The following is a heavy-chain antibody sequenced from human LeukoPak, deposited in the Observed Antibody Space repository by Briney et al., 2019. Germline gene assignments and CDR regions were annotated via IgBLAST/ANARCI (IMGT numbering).Heavy chain of an antibody. CDR3: AYGSPYYYDSSGYPPQFDY. CDR1: GGSFSGYY. J-gene: IGHJ4*02. Sequence: KTSETLSLTCAVYGGSFSGYYWSWIRQPPGKGLEWIGEINHSGSTNYNPSLKSRVTISVDTSKNQFSLKLSSVTAADTAVYYCAYGSPYYYDSSGYPPQFDYWGQGTLVTVSS. V-gene: IGHV4-34*01. CDR2: INHSGST. D-gene: IGHD3-22*01.